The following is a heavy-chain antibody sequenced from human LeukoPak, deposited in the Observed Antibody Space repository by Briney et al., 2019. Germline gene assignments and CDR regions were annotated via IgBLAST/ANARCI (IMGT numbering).Heavy chain of an antibody. CDR1: GFTFSDYS. D-gene: IGHD2-2*01. J-gene: IGHJ4*02. V-gene: IGHV3-48*01. CDR2: VGISSGNT. Sequence: PGGSLRLSCAASGFTFSDYSMNWVRQAPGKGLEWISYVGISSGNTKYADSVKGRFTISGDKAKNSLYLQINSLRVEDTAVYYCARHTKYAFDNWGQGTLVTVSS. CDR3: ARHTKYAFDN.